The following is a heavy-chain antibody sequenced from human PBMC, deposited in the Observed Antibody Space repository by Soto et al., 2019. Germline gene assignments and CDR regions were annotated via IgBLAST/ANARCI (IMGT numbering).Heavy chain of an antibody. D-gene: IGHD2-15*01. V-gene: IGHV1-69*01. CDR3: ASNPHCSGGSCYSYFDY. CDR2: IIPIFGTA. Sequence: QVQLVQSGAEVKKPGSSVKVSCKASGGTFSSYAISWVRQAPGQGLEWMGGIIPIFGTANYAQKFQGRVMITADESTSTSYMELSSLRSEDTAVYYCASNPHCSGGSCYSYFDYWGQGTLVTVSS. CDR1: GGTFSSYA. J-gene: IGHJ4*02.